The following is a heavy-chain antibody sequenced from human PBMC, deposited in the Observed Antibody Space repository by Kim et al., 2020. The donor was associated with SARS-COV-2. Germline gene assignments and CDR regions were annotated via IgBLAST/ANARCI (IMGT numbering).Heavy chain of an antibody. CDR2: ISSSSSYI. CDR1: GFTFSSYS. CDR3: ARNLLRGWELGSGYYYGMDV. D-gene: IGHD1-26*01. J-gene: IGHJ6*02. Sequence: GGSLRLSCAASGFTFSSYSMNWVRQAPGKGLEWVSSISSSSSYINYADSVKGRFTISRDNAKNSLYLQMNSLRAEDTAVYYCARNLLRGWELGSGYYYGMDVWGQGTTVTVSS. V-gene: IGHV3-21*01.